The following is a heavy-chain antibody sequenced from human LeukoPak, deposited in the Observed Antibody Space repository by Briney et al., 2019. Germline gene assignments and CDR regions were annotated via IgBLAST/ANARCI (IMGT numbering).Heavy chain of an antibody. J-gene: IGHJ4*02. V-gene: IGHV3-7*01. CDR2: IKQDGSEK. D-gene: IGHD2-2*01. CDR1: GFTFSNYW. CDR3: AKDPDCSSTSCAYFDY. Sequence: GGSLRLSCAASGFTFSNYWMGWVRQAPGKGLEWVANIKQDGSEKRYVDPVKGRFTISRDNAKDSLYLQMNSLRAEDTAVYYCAKDPDCSSTSCAYFDYWGQGTLVTVSS.